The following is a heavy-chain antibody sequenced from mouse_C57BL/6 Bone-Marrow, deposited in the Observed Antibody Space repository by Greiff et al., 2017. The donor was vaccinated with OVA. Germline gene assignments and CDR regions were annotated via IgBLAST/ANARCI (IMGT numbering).Heavy chain of an antibody. Sequence: VKLVESGPGLVAPSQSLSITCTVSGFSLTSYAISWVRQPPGKGLEWLGVIWTGGGANYNSALKSRLSISKDNSKSQVFLKMNSLQTDDTARYYCARNDIYYRTGFAYWGQGTLVTVSA. CDR3: ARNDIYYRTGFAY. CDR1: GFSLTSYA. J-gene: IGHJ3*01. CDR2: IWTGGGA. D-gene: IGHD1-1*01. V-gene: IGHV2-9-1*01.